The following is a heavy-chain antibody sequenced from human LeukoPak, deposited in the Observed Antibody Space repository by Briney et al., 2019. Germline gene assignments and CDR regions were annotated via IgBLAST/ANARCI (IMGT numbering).Heavy chain of an antibody. J-gene: IGHJ4*02. CDR1: GFTFSSYE. Sequence: GGSLRLSCAASGFTFSSYEMNWVRQAPGKGLEWVSAISGRGGSTYYADSVKGRFTISRDNSKNTLYLQMNSLRAEDTAVYYCAKRLRFLEWTYDYWGQGTLVTVSS. V-gene: IGHV3-23*01. D-gene: IGHD3-3*01. CDR3: AKRLRFLEWTYDY. CDR2: ISGRGGST.